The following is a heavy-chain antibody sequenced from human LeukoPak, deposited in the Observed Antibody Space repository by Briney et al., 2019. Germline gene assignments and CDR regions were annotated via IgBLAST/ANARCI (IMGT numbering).Heavy chain of an antibody. CDR1: GFTFSSYG. V-gene: IGHV3-74*01. J-gene: IGHJ3*02. D-gene: IGHD2-15*01. Sequence: PGGSLRLSCAASGFTFSSYGMHWVRQAPGKGLVWVSRIKTDGSRTSYADSVKGRFTISRDNAKNTLYLQMNSLRAEDTAVYYCARESYCSGGSCYSGRAFDIWGQGTMVTVSS. CDR2: IKTDGSRT. CDR3: ARESYCSGGSCYSGRAFDI.